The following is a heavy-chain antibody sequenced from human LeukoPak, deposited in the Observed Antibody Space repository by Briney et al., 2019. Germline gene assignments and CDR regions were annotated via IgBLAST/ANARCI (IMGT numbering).Heavy chain of an antibody. CDR1: GFTFGDYA. J-gene: IGHJ4*02. Sequence: GGSLRLSCTASGFTFGDYAMSWVRQAPGKGLEWVGFIRSKAYGGTTEYAASVKGRFTISRDDSKSIAYLQMNSLKTEDTAVHYCAIWGYCSSTSCYAGPHYFDYWGQGTLVTVSS. CDR3: AIWGYCSSTSCYAGPHYFDY. V-gene: IGHV3-49*04. D-gene: IGHD2-2*01. CDR2: IRSKAYGGTT.